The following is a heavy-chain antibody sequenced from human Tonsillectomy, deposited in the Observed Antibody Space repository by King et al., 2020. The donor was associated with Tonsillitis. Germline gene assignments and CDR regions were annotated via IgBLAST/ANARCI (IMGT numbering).Heavy chain of an antibody. J-gene: IGHJ4*02. CDR1: GFTVNSNY. CDR2: IYSGGST. CDR3: AIPGVYGDNN. V-gene: IGHV3-66*01. D-gene: IGHD4-17*01. Sequence: VQLVESGGDLVHPGGSLRLSCAASGFTVNSNYMSWIRQAPGKGLEWVSVIYSGGSTFYADSVKGRFTISRDNSKNTLYLQMNRLRVEDTAVYYCAIPGVYGDNNWGQGTLVTVSS.